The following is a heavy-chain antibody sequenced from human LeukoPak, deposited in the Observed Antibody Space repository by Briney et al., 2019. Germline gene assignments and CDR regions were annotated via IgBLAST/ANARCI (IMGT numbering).Heavy chain of an antibody. V-gene: IGHV4-34*01. D-gene: IGHD2-2*01. Sequence: SETLSLTCAVYGGSFSGYYWSWIRQPPGKGLEWIGEINHSGSTNYNPSLKSRVTISVDTSKNQFSLKLSSVTAADTAVYYCARGPPLNDIVVVPAAQGSVSWFDPWGQGTLVTASS. CDR1: GGSFSGYY. CDR3: ARGPPLNDIVVVPAAQGSVSWFDP. CDR2: INHSGST. J-gene: IGHJ5*02.